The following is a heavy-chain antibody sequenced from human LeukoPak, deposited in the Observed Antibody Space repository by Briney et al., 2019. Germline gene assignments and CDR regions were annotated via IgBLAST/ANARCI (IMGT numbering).Heavy chain of an antibody. J-gene: IGHJ4*02. V-gene: IGHV4-39*07. D-gene: IGHD3-3*01. CDR3: ASDNTISGHYEVGY. CDR2: IYYSGST. Sequence: SETLSLTCTVSGGSISSSSYYWGWIRQPPGKGLEWIGSIYYSGSTYYNPSLKSRVTISVDTSKNQFSLKLSSVTAADTAVYYCASDNTISGHYEVGYWGQGTLVTVSS. CDR1: GGSISSSSYY.